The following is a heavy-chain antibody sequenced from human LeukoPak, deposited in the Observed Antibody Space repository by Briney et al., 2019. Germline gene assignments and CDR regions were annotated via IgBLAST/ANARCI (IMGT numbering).Heavy chain of an antibody. CDR3: TRTSPGIPLDF. CDR1: GVSFSGYY. CDR2: ISHSGRT. D-gene: IGHD1-26*01. V-gene: IGHV4-34*01. J-gene: IGHJ4*02. Sequence: SETLSLTCGVSGVSFSGYYWSWIRQPPGEGPEWIGEISHSGRTVYNPSLSSRVTISLDTSNKQFFLKLSFVTAADTAVYYCTRTSPGIPLDFWGQGTLVTVSS.